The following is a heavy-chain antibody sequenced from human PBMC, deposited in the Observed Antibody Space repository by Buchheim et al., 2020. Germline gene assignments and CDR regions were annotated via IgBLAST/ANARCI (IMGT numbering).Heavy chain of an antibody. D-gene: IGHD6-13*01. CDR3: ARSDSSSYEY. CDR2: ISPGESDT. Sequence: EVQLVQSGAEVKKPGESLKISCKDSGYSFTSSWFTWVRQMPGQGLEWMGAISPGESDTRYSPSFQGQVTISADKSISTAYLQWSSLKASDTAMYYCARSDSSSYEYWGQGTL. CDR1: GYSFTSSW. V-gene: IGHV5-51*01. J-gene: IGHJ4*02.